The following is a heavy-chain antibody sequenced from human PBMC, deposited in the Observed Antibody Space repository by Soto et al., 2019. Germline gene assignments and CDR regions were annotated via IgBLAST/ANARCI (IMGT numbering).Heavy chain of an antibody. CDR1: GGTFSSYA. Sequence: GASVKVSCKASGGTFSSYAISWVRQAPGQGLAWMGGIIPIFGTANYAQKFQGRVTITADESTSTAYMELSSLRSEDTAVYYCARATTVVTPPHNWFDPWGQGTLVTVSS. D-gene: IGHD4-17*01. CDR3: ARATTVVTPPHNWFDP. J-gene: IGHJ5*02. V-gene: IGHV1-69*13. CDR2: IIPIFGTA.